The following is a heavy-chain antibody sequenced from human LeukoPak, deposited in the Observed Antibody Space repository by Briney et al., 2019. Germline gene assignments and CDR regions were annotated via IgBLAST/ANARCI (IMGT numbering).Heavy chain of an antibody. J-gene: IGHJ3*02. CDR1: GFTFSTYD. D-gene: IGHD4-23*01. Sequence: AGGSLRLSCVASGFTFSTYDMHWVRQVTGKGLEWVSAIDTAGDTFYPGSVKGRFTISRDNSKNTLFLQMTSLRVEDTAVYYCAKTYGGNENDVFDIWGQGTMVTVSS. CDR2: IDTAGDT. V-gene: IGHV3-13*01. CDR3: AKTYGGNENDVFDI.